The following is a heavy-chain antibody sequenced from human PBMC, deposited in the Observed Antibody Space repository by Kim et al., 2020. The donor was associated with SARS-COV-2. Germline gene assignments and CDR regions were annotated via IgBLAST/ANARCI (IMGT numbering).Heavy chain of an antibody. CDR3: ARDWGDGYNS. V-gene: IGHV4-31*02. D-gene: IGHD5-12*01. Sequence: STYYNPSLKSRVTISVDTSKNQFSLKLGSVTAADTAVYYCARDWGDGYNSWGQGTLVTVSS. J-gene: IGHJ4*02. CDR2: ST.